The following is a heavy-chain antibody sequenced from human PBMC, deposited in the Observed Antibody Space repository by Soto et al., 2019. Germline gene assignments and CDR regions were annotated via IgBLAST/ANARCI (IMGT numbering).Heavy chain of an antibody. CDR3: ARAPRIAVAGDFDY. CDR2: ISAYNGNT. V-gene: IGHV1-18*01. Sequence: VKVSCKASGYTFTSYGTSWVRQAPGQGLEWMGWISAYNGNTNYAQKLQGRVTMTTDTSTSTAYMELRSLRSDDTAVYYCARAPRIAVAGDFDYWGQGTLVTVSS. D-gene: IGHD6-19*01. J-gene: IGHJ4*02. CDR1: GYTFTSYG.